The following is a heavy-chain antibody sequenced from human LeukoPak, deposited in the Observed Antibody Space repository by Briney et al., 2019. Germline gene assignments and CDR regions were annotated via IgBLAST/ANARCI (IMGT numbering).Heavy chain of an antibody. Sequence: PGGSLRLSCAASGFTFSSYSMNWVRQAPGKGLEWVSYISSSSSTIYYADSVKGRFTISRDNAKNSLYLQMNSLRAEDTAVYYCARGGWNQPIDYWGQGTLVTVSS. J-gene: IGHJ4*02. V-gene: IGHV3-48*01. CDR3: ARGGWNQPIDY. CDR2: ISSSSSTI. CDR1: GFTFSSYS. D-gene: IGHD1-1*01.